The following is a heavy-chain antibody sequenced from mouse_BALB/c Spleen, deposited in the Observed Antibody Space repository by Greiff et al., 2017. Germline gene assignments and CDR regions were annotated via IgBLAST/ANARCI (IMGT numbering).Heavy chain of an antibody. D-gene: IGHD2-14*01. CDR3: ARSYRYDVFDY. CDR1: GFNIKDTY. J-gene: IGHJ2*01. CDR2: IDPANGNT. Sequence: EVQLQQSGAELVKPGASVKLSCTASGFNIKDTYMHWVKQRPEQGLEWIGRIDPANGNTKYDPKFQGKATITADTSSNTAYLQLSSLTSEDPAVYYCARSYRYDVFDYWGQGTTLTVSS. V-gene: IGHV14-3*02.